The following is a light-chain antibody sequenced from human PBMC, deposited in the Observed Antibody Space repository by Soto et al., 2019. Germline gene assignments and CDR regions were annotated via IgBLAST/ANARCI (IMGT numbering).Light chain of an antibody. Sequence: DIQMTQSPSTLSASVGERVTMTCRASQDINNYLDWYQVKPGKAPKLLIYDATNLETGVPSRFSGSGSRTDFSFTISSLQPEDVAIYYCHQYDNLPPTFGQGTRLEIK. CDR1: QDINNY. CDR2: DAT. V-gene: IGKV1-33*01. J-gene: IGKJ5*01. CDR3: HQYDNLPPT.